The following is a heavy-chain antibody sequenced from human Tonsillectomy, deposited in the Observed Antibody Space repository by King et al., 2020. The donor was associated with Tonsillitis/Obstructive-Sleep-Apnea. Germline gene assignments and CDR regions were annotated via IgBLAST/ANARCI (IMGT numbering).Heavy chain of an antibody. D-gene: IGHD6-19*01. J-gene: IGHJ4*02. CDR1: GGFFSGYY. V-gene: IGHV4-34*01. CDR3: ARGSGDQGWAFDY. Sequence: VQLPQWGAGLLRPSETLSLTCGVSGGFFSGYYWTWIRQTPGKGLEWIGEIDHSGSTNNNPSLKSRVTISVDTSKNQFSLNLNSVTAADTALYYCARGSGDQGWAFDYWGQGTLVTVSS. CDR2: IDHSGST.